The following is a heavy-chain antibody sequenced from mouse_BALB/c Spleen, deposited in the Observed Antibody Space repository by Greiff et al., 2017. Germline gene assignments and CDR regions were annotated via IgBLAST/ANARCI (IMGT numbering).Heavy chain of an antibody. D-gene: IGHD1-2*01. CDR1: GYTFTSYW. CDR2: INPSNGRT. Sequence: VQLHQPGAELVKPGASVKLSCKASGYTFTSYWMHWVQQTPGQGLEWIGEINPSNGRTNYNEKFKSKATLTVDKSSSTAYMQLSSLTSEDSAVYYCATAFAYWGQGTLVTVSA. V-gene: IGHV1S81*02. J-gene: IGHJ3*01. CDR3: ATAFAY.